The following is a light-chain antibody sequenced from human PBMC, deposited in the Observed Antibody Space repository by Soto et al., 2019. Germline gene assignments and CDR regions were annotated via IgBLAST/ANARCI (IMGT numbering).Light chain of an antibody. CDR1: QCVSSW. Sequence: DIQMTQSPSTLSASVGDRVTITCRASQCVSSWLAWYQQKPGKAPRLLIYKASNLQSGVPSRFSGRGSGTEFTLTISSLQPDDFAAYYCQQYTTYPWTFGPGTKVEFK. V-gene: IGKV1-5*03. J-gene: IGKJ1*01. CDR2: KAS. CDR3: QQYTTYPWT.